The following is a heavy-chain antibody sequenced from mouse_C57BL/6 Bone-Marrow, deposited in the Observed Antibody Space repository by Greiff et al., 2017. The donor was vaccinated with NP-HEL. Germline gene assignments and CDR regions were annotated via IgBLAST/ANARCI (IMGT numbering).Heavy chain of an antibody. CDR3: ARPIYDGYYVWFAY. CDR1: GFTFSDYG. D-gene: IGHD2-3*01. Sequence: EVQVVESGGGLVQPGGSLKLSCAASGFTFSDYGMAWVRQAPRKGPEWVAFISNLAYSIYYADTVKGRFTISRENAKNTLYLEMSSLRSEDTAMYFCARPIYDGYYVWFAYWGQGTLVTVSA. J-gene: IGHJ3*01. V-gene: IGHV5-15*01. CDR2: ISNLAYSI.